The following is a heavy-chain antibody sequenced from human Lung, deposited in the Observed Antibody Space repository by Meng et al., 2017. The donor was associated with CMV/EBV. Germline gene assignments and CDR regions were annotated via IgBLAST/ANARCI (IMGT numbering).Heavy chain of an antibody. D-gene: IGHD2-2*01. CDR3: ARPPVSEDIVVVQADNY. V-gene: IGHV1-2*02. J-gene: IGHJ4*02. Sequence: SXXVSXXASGYTFTGYYMHWVRQAPGQGLEWMGWINPNSGGTNYEQKFQGRVTMTRDTSISTAYMELSRLRSDDTAVYYCARPPVSEDIVVVQADNYLGQGXLVTVSS. CDR1: GYTFTGYY. CDR2: INPNSGGT.